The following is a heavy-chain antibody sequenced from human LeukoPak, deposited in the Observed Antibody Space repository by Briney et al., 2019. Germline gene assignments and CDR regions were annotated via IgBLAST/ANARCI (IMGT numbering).Heavy chain of an antibody. CDR1: GYSFTSNG. Sequence: ASVKVSCKASGYSFTSNGISWVRQAPGQGLEWMGWINPNSDGTNYAQKFQGRVTMTRDTSINTAYMELSRLRSDDTALYYCAREAPPYYDILTGYYNVRYFDYWGQGTLVTVSS. CDR2: INPNSDGT. CDR3: AREAPPYYDILTGYYNVRYFDY. J-gene: IGHJ4*02. V-gene: IGHV1-2*02. D-gene: IGHD3-9*01.